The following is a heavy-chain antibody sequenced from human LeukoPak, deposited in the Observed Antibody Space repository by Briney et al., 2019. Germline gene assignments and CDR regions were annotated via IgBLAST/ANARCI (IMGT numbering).Heavy chain of an antibody. CDR2: IKQDGSEK. CDR3: ARGYYYGSGSSDGWFDP. J-gene: IGHJ5*02. D-gene: IGHD3-10*01. Sequence: PGGSLRLSCAASGFTFSSYWMSWVRQAPGKGLEWVANIKQDGSEKYYVDSVKGRFTISRDNAKNSLYLQMNSLRAEDTALYHCARGYYYGSGSSDGWFDPWGQGTLVTVSS. V-gene: IGHV3-7*03. CDR1: GFTFSSYW.